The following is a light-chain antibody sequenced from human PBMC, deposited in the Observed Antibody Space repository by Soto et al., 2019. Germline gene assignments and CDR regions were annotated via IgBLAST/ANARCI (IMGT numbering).Light chain of an antibody. CDR1: SSNIGAGYD. Sequence: QAVVTQPPSVSGAPGQRVTISCSGSSSNIGAGYDVQWYQQLPGTAPKLLMYGNRYRPSGVPDRFSGSKSGTSASLAITGLQADDEADYFCQSYDTSLSGFVIFGGGTKLTVL. CDR2: GNR. V-gene: IGLV1-40*01. J-gene: IGLJ2*01. CDR3: QSYDTSLSGFVI.